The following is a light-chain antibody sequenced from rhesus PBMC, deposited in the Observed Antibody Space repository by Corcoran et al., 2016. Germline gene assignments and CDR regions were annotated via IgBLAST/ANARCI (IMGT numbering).Light chain of an antibody. Sequence: DIQMTQSPSSLSAAVGDTVTITCRASQSISSWLDWYQQTPGKAPKILIYKAYNLQSGVPSRFSGSGSGTAFTLTISSLQPEDFAANYCLQYSSSPFTFGPGTKLDI. CDR1: QSISSW. J-gene: IGKJ3*01. CDR2: KAY. CDR3: LQYSSSPFT. V-gene: IGKV1-22*01.